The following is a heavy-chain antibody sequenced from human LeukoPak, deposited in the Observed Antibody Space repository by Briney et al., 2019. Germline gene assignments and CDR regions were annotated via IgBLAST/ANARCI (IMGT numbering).Heavy chain of an antibody. D-gene: IGHD4-23*01. J-gene: IGHJ4*02. CDR1: AFTFSNYW. CDR2: IKEDGSEI. V-gene: IGHV3-7*01. CDR3: ARDRGYSTFDY. Sequence: GGSLRLSCAASAFTFSNYWMSWVRQAPGKGLEWVANIKEDGSEINYVDSVKGRFTSSRDNAKNSLYLQMNSLRVDDTAVYYCARDRGYSTFDYWGQGTLVTVPS.